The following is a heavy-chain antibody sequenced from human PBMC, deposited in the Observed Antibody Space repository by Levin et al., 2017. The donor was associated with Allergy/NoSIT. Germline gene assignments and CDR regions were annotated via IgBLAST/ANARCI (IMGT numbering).Heavy chain of an antibody. CDR3: AQNLLPVVSDDALDI. CDR2: IYWDDDK. Sequence: SGPTLVKPTQTLTLTCTFPGFSLSTSGVSVGWIRQPPGKALEWLALIYWDDDKRYRPSLKSRLTITKGTSKNQVVLIMTDMGPANTATYYFAQNLLPVVSDDALDIWGQGTMVTVAS. D-gene: IGHD3-22*01. J-gene: IGHJ3*02. V-gene: IGHV2-5*02. CDR1: GFSLSTSGVS.